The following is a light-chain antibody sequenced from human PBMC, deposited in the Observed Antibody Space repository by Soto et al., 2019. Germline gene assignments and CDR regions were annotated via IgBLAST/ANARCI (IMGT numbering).Light chain of an antibody. J-gene: IGKJ5*01. Sequence: DIQMTQSPSTLSGSLGDRVTITCRASQTISSWLGWYQQKPVKAPKLLIYTASTLQSGVPSRFSGSGSGTDFTLTISSLQPEDFATYYCQQLNSYPITFGQGTRLEIK. CDR2: TAS. V-gene: IGKV1-5*01. CDR1: QTISSW. CDR3: QQLNSYPIT.